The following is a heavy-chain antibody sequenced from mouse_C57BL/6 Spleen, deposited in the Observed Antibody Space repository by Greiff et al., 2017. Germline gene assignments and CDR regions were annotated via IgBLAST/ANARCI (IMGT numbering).Heavy chain of an antibody. Sequence: QVQLQQPGAELVKPGASVKMSCKASGYTFTSYWITWVKQRPGQGLEWIGDIYPGSGSTNYNEKFKSKATLTVDTSSSTAYMQLSSLTSEDSAVYYCARSESLFTTVVVPFDYWGQGTTLTVSS. V-gene: IGHV1-55*01. CDR3: ARSESLFTTVVVPFDY. CDR2: IYPGSGST. J-gene: IGHJ2*01. CDR1: GYTFTSYW. D-gene: IGHD1-1*01.